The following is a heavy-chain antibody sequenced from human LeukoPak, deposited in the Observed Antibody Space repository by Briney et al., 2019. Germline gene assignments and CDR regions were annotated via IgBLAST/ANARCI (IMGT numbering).Heavy chain of an antibody. CDR2: ISWNSGSI. V-gene: IGHV3-9*01. J-gene: IGHJ4*02. CDR3: AKDRYCSSTSCYEFDY. D-gene: IGHD2-2*01. CDR1: GFTFDDYA. Sequence: AGRSRRLSCAASGFTFDDYAMHWVRQAPGKGLEWVSGISWNSGSIGYADSVKGRFTISRDNAKNSLYLQMNSLRAEDTALYYCAKDRYCSSTSCYEFDYWGQGTLVTVSS.